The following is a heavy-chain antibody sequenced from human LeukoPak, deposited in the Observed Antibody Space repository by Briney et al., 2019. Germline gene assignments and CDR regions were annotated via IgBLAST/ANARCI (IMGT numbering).Heavy chain of an antibody. J-gene: IGHJ4*02. V-gene: IGHV3-48*01. CDR2: ISSSSSTI. CDR3: ARDFPPDCSSTSCYVWGDY. Sequence: GGSLRLSCAASGFTFSSYSMNWVRQAPGKGLEWVSYISSSSSTIYYADSVKDRFTISRDNAKNSLYLQMNSLRAEDTAVYYCARDFPPDCSSTSCYVWGDYWGQGTLVTVSS. D-gene: IGHD2-2*01. CDR1: GFTFSSYS.